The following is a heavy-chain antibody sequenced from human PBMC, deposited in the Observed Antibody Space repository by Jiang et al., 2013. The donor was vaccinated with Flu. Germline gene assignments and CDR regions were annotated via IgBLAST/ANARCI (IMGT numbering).Heavy chain of an antibody. V-gene: IGHV1-18*01. D-gene: IGHD3-22*01. J-gene: IGHJ4*02. CDR1: GYTFTSYG. CDR2: ISAYNGNT. CDR3: ARDGATYYYGSSGYAQDY. Sequence: GAEVKKPGASVKVSCKASGYTFTSYGISWVRQAPGQGLEWMGWISAYNGNTNYAQKLQGRVTMTTDTSTSTAYMELRSLRSDDTAVYYCARDGATYYYGSSGYAQDYWGQGTLVTVSS.